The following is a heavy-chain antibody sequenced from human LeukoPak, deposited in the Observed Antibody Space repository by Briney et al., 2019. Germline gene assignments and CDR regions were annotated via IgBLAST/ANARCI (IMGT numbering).Heavy chain of an antibody. D-gene: IGHD5-24*01. Sequence: SETLSLTCTVSGGSISSSSYYWGWIRQPPGKGLEWIGSIYYSGSTYYNPSLKSRVTISVDTSKNQFSLKLSSVTAADTAVYYCASLLPDGLPSDYWGQGTLVTVSS. V-gene: IGHV4-39*01. CDR3: ASLLPDGLPSDY. CDR2: IYYSGST. CDR1: GGSISSSSYY. J-gene: IGHJ4*02.